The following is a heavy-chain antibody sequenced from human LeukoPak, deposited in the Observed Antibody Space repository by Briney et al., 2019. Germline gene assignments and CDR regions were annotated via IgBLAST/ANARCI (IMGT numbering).Heavy chain of an antibody. CDR3: ARGRYYYDTSGYFDY. CDR1: GFTFSSYA. D-gene: IGHD3-22*01. Sequence: SGGSLRLSCAASGFTFSSYAMSWVRQAPGKGLEWVSVIYSGGSTYYADSVKGRFTISRDNSKNTLYLQMGSLRAEDMAAYYCARGRYYYDTSGYFDYWGQGTLVTVSS. V-gene: IGHV3-66*01. J-gene: IGHJ4*02. CDR2: IYSGGST.